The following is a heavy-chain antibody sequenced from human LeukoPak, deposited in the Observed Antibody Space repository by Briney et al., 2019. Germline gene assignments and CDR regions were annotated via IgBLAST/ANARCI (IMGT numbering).Heavy chain of an antibody. CDR3: GRGFDRGDAFDI. Sequence: GGSLRLSCAASGFTFSSYDMHWVRQATGKGLEWVSAIGTAGDTYYPGSVKGRFTISRENAKNSLYLQMNSLRAGDTAVYYCGRGFDRGDAFDIWGQGTLVTVSS. J-gene: IGHJ4*02. D-gene: IGHD3-9*01. V-gene: IGHV3-13*01. CDR1: GFTFSSYD. CDR2: IGTAGDT.